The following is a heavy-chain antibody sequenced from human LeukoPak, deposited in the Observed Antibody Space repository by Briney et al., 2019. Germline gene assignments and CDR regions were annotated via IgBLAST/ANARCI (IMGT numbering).Heavy chain of an antibody. CDR2: IWYDGSNK. CDR3: AKDRNYYNSSGYFDY. CDR1: GFTFSSYG. D-gene: IGHD3-22*01. Sequence: PGRSLRLSCAASGFTFSSYGMHWVRQAPGKGLERVAVIWYDGSNKYYADSVKGRFTISRDSSKNTLYLQMNSLRAEDTAVYYCAKDRNYYNSSGYFDYWGQGTLVTVSS. J-gene: IGHJ4*02. V-gene: IGHV3-33*06.